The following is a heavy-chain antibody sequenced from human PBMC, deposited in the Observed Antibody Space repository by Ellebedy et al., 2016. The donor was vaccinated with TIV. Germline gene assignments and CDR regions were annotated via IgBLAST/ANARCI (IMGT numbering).Heavy chain of an antibody. CDR1: GFSVSSYF. J-gene: IGHJ5*02. CDR3: ARDPGGGGDYGDNWFDP. V-gene: IGHV3-66*01. CDR2: IYNDGGT. Sequence: PGGSLRLSCAASGFSVSSYFMSWVRQAPGKGLEWVSIIYNDGGTNYTDSVRGRFTISRDNSKNTLYLQMNNLRAGETAVYFCARDPGGGGDYGDNWFDPWGQGTLVTVSS. D-gene: IGHD4-17*01.